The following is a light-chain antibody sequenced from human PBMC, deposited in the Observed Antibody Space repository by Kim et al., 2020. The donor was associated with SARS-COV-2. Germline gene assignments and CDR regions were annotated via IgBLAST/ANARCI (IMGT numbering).Light chain of an antibody. V-gene: IGKV1-5*03. J-gene: IGKJ1*01. Sequence: ASVGDRVTITCRASQDISNWLAWYQQKAGKPPKLLIYKASTLQSGVPSRFGGSGFGTEFSLTISSLQPDDFASYYCQQYSSHRPTFGQGTKVDIK. CDR1: QDISNW. CDR2: KAS. CDR3: QQYSSHRPT.